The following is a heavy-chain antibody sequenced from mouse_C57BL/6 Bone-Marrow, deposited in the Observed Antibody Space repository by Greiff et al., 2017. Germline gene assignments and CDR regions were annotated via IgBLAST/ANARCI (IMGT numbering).Heavy chain of an antibody. Sequence: EVQLVESGGDLVKPGGSLKLSCAASGFTFSSYGMSWVRQTPDKRLEWVATISSGGSYTYYPDSVKGRFTISRDNAKNTLYLQMSSLKSEDTAMYYCERHTMITAWFAYWGQGTLVTVSA. CDR3: ERHTMITAWFAY. CDR2: ISSGGSYT. D-gene: IGHD2-4*01. J-gene: IGHJ3*01. V-gene: IGHV5-6*01. CDR1: GFTFSSYG.